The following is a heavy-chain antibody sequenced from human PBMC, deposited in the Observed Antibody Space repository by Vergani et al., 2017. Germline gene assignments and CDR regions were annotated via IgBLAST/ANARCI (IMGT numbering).Heavy chain of an antibody. J-gene: IGHJ4*02. V-gene: IGHV3-30*04. CDR2: ISYDGNNK. Sequence: QVQLVESGGGVVQPGRSLRLSCAASGFTSSSYAMHWVRQAPGKGLEWVAVISYDGNNKYYADSVKGRFTISRDNSKNTLYLQMNSLRAEDTAVYYCARDYGIAVAGTGDYWGQGTLVTVSS. D-gene: IGHD6-19*01. CDR1: GFTSSSYA. CDR3: ARDYGIAVAGTGDY.